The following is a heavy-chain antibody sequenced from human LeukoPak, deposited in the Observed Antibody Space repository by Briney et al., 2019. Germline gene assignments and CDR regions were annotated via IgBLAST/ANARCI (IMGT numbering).Heavy chain of an antibody. Sequence: SETLSLTCTVSGYSISSGYYWGWIRQPPGKGLEWIGSIYHSGSTYYNPSLKSRVTISVDTSKNQFSLKLSSVTAADTAVYYCASNAPEGLDYWGQGTLVTVSS. D-gene: IGHD2-2*01. J-gene: IGHJ4*02. CDR3: ASNAPEGLDY. CDR2: IYHSGST. CDR1: GYSISSGYY. V-gene: IGHV4-38-2*02.